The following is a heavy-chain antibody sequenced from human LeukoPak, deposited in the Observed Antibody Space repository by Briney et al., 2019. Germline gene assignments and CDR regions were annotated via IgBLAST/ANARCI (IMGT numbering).Heavy chain of an antibody. J-gene: IGHJ4*02. V-gene: IGHV4-34*01. Sequence: SETLSLTCAVYGGSFSGYYWSWIRQPPGKGLEWIGEINHSGSTNYNPSLKSRVTISVDTSKNQFSLKLSSVTAAGTAVYYCARGGSSFDYWGQGTLVTVSS. CDR3: ARGGSSFDY. CDR1: GGSFSGYY. CDR2: INHSGST.